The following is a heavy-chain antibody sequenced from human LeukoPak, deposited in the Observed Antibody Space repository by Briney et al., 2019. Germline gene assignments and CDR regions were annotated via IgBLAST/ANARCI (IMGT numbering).Heavy chain of an antibody. J-gene: IGHJ4*02. Sequence: KPGGSLRLSCAASGFTFSNYSMNWVRQAPGKGLEWVSSITSSGSYIYYADSVKGRFTISRDNAKNSLYLQMNSLRDEDTAVYYCARGPPYWGQGTLVTVSS. CDR2: ITSSGSYI. CDR3: ARGPPY. CDR1: GFTFSNYS. V-gene: IGHV3-21*01.